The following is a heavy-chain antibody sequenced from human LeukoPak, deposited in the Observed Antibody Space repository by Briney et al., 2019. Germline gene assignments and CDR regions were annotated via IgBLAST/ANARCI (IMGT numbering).Heavy chain of an antibody. D-gene: IGHD6-13*01. J-gene: IGHJ5*02. CDR3: ARGGRIAAAGTGPFDP. V-gene: IGHV3-7*02. CDR1: GFTFASYW. Sequence: PGGSLRLSCVASGFTFASYWMSWVRQAPGQGLEWVANIKQDGNEKYYVDSVKGRFTISRDNAKNSLYLQMNSLRAEDTAVYYCARGGRIAAAGTGPFDPWGQGTLVTVSS. CDR2: IKQDGNEK.